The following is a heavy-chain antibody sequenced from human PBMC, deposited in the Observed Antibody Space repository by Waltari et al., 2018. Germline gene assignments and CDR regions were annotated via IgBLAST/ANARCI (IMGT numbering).Heavy chain of an antibody. D-gene: IGHD3-22*01. CDR1: GFTFSSYG. V-gene: IGHV3-30*02. J-gene: IGHJ6*03. CDR3: AKRGYDSTGFYYYMDV. CDR2: IRYDGSNK. Sequence: QVQLVASGGGVVQPGGSLRLSCAASGFTFSSYGMHCVPQAPGKGLEWVAFIRYDGSNKYYADSVKGRFTISRDNSKNTLYLQMNSLRAEDTAVYYCAKRGYDSTGFYYYMDVWGKGTTVTVSS.